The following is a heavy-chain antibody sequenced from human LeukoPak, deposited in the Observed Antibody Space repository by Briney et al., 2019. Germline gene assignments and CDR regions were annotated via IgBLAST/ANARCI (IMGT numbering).Heavy chain of an antibody. CDR1: GFTFSSYG. CDR2: IWYDGSNK. Sequence: GGSLRLSCAASGFTFSSYGMHWVRQAPGKGLEWVAVIWYDGSNKYYADSVRGRFTISRDNAQNTLYLQMNSLRTEDTAVYYCASDRVLGSGSLDNWGQGTLVTVSS. D-gene: IGHD3-10*01. V-gene: IGHV3-33*01. CDR3: ASDRVLGSGSLDN. J-gene: IGHJ4*02.